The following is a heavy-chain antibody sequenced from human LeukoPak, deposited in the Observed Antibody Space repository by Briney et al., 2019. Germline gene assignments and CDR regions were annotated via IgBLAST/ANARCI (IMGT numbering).Heavy chain of an antibody. CDR1: GFTFSNAW. J-gene: IGHJ4*02. D-gene: IGHD6-19*01. Sequence: PGGSLGLSCAASGFTFSNAWMSWVRQAPGKGLEWVGRIKSKTDGGTTDYAAPVKGRFTISRDDSKNTLYLQMNSLKTEDTAVYYCTTGPGYSSGWYGYWGQGTLVTVSS. V-gene: IGHV3-15*01. CDR3: TTGPGYSSGWYGY. CDR2: IKSKTDGGTT.